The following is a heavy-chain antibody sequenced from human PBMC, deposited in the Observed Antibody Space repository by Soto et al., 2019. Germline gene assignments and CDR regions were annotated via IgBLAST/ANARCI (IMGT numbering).Heavy chain of an antibody. V-gene: IGHV4-59*01. CDR3: ARSVAVPGAHIDY. CDR1: CGSISGSY. CDR2: VYYTGST. J-gene: IGHJ4*02. Sequence: LSLTCSVSCGSISGSYWSWIRQSPGKGLEWLGYVYYTGSTNYSPSLRIRVSISVDTSKNEFSLRLSSVTAADTAVYFCARSVAVPGAHIDYWGQGTQVTVSS. D-gene: IGHD6-19*01.